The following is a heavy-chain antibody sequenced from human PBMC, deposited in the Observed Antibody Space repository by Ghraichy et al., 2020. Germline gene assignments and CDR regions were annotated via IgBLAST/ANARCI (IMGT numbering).Heavy chain of an antibody. CDR2: IYSGDST. Sequence: GGSLRLSCAASGFTVSSNYMSWVRQAPGKGLEWVSVIYSGDSTYYADSVKGRFTISRDNSKNTLYLQMNSLRAEDTAVYYCARDGLTSDAFDIWGQGTMVTVSS. J-gene: IGHJ3*02. CDR3: ARDGLTSDAFDI. D-gene: IGHD3-9*01. V-gene: IGHV3-53*01. CDR1: GFTVSSNY.